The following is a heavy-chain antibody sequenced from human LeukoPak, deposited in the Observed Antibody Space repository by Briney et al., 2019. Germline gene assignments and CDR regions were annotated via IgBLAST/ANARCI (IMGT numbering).Heavy chain of an antibody. Sequence: MSSETLSLTCTVSGGSISSSSYYWGWIRQPPGKGLEWIGSIYYSGSTYYNPSLKSRVTISVDTSKNQFSLKLSSVTAADTAVYYCAVYYDSSGYYSPIYFQHWGQGTLVTVSS. J-gene: IGHJ1*01. CDR2: IYYSGST. CDR1: GGSISSSSYY. D-gene: IGHD3-22*01. CDR3: AVYYDSSGYYSPIYFQH. V-gene: IGHV4-39*01.